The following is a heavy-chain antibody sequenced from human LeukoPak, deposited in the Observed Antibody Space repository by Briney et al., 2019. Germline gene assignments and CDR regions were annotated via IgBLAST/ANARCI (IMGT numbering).Heavy chain of an antibody. CDR2: IIPIFGTA. V-gene: IGHV1-69*01. Sequence: ASVKVSCKASGGTFSSYAISWVRQAPGQGLEWMGGIIPIFGTANYAQKIQGRVTITADESTSTAYMELSSLRSEDTAVYYCARDTLVEDSGSYYDTQSDYWGQGTLVTVSS. CDR3: ARDTLVEDSGSYYDTQSDY. D-gene: IGHD1-26*01. J-gene: IGHJ4*02. CDR1: GGTFSSYA.